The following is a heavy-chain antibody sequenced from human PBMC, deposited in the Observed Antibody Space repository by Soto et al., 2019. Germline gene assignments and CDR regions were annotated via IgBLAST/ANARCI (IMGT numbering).Heavy chain of an antibody. CDR1: GFTFSSYA. CDR3: AKNPGYYYDSTGYQFDY. Sequence: GSLRLSCAASGFTFSSYAMSWVRQAPGKGLEWVSDISGSGVRASGGRTFYADSVKGRFTISRDNSKNTLYLQMNSLRAEDTALYYCAKNPGYYYDSTGYQFDYWGQGT. CDR2: ISGSGVRASGGRT. V-gene: IGHV3-23*01. J-gene: IGHJ4*02. D-gene: IGHD3-22*01.